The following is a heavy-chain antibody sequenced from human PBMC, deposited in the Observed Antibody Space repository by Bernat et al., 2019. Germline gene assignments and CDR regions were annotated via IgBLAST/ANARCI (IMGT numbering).Heavy chain of an antibody. J-gene: IGHJ4*02. CDR2: IWYDGSNK. D-gene: IGHD6-13*01. V-gene: IGHV3-33*01. Sequence: QVQLVESGGGVVQPERSLRLSCAASGFTFSSYGMLWVRQAPGKGLEWVAIIWYDGSNKYYVDSVKGRFTISRDSSKNTVYLQMNSLSAEDTAVYYCASLGSRWSFDYWGQGTLVTVSS. CDR3: ASLGSRWSFDY. CDR1: GFTFSSYG.